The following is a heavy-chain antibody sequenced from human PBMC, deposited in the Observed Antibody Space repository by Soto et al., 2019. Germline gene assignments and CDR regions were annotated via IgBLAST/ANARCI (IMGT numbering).Heavy chain of an antibody. CDR1: GGSISSGGYY. CDR2: IYYSGST. V-gene: IGHV4-31*03. D-gene: IGHD2-15*01. CDR3: ARDGGYCSGGSCFDAFDF. Sequence: QVQLQESGPGLVKPSQTLSLTCTVSGGSISSGGYYWSWIRQHPGKGLEWIGYIYYSGSTYYNPSLKSGVTTSVDASKNRFSLKLSCVSAADTVVYYCARDGGYCSGGSCFDAFDFWGRGTTDTVSS. J-gene: IGHJ3*01.